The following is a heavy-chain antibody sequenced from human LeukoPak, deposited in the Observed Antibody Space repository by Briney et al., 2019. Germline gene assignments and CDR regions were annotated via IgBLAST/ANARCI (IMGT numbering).Heavy chain of an antibody. CDR3: ATKGVAYCSGGRCYSYHYYYYMDV. J-gene: IGHJ6*03. Sequence: ASVKVSCKVSGYTLTELSMHWVRQAPGKGLEGMGGFYPEDGETIYAQKFQGRVTMTEDTSTDTAYMELSSLRSEDTAVYYCATKGVAYCSGGRCYSYHYYYYMDVWGKGTTVTVS. D-gene: IGHD2-15*01. CDR1: GYTLTELS. CDR2: FYPEDGET. V-gene: IGHV1-24*01.